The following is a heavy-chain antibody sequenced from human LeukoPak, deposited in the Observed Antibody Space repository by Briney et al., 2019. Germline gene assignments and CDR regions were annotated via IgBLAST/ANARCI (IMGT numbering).Heavy chain of an antibody. Sequence: SETLSLTCGVYGGSFSGYYWNWIRQPPGKGLEWIGRIYTSGSTNYNPSLKSRVTMSVDTSKNQFSLKLSSVTAADTAVYYCASVLRWTAPYFDYWGQGTLVTVSS. CDR3: ASVLRWTAPYFDY. V-gene: IGHV4-59*10. J-gene: IGHJ4*02. CDR1: GGSFSGYY. D-gene: IGHD4-23*01. CDR2: IYTSGST.